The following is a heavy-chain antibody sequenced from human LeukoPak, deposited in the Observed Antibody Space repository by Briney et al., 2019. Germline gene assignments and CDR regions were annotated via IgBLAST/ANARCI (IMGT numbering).Heavy chain of an antibody. CDR1: GFTFSSYS. Sequence: GGSLRLSCAASGFTFSSYSMNWVRQAPGKGLEWVSYISSSSSTIYYADSVKGRFTISRDNAKNSLYLQMNSLRAEDTAVYYCARIYDSSGFDYWGQGTLVTVSS. CDR3: ARIYDSSGFDY. J-gene: IGHJ4*02. D-gene: IGHD3-22*01. V-gene: IGHV3-48*04. CDR2: ISSSSSTI.